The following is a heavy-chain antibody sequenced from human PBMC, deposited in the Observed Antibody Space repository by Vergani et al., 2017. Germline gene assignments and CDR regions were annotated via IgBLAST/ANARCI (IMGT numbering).Heavy chain of an antibody. J-gene: IGHJ3*02. Sequence: QAQLQESGPRLVKPSQTLSLPCSFSGGSLDIHSQTWGWIRQPAGAGLEWIGLIDGKGNSNFSPSLERRVTMSADASRGRFSLNLRSVTTSDTAVYYCVRVLHTSYILGAFDIWGQGIKVTVSS. V-gene: IGHV4-61*02. CDR3: VRVLHTSYILGAFDI. CDR2: IDGKGNS. CDR1: GGSLDIHSQT. D-gene: IGHD2-21*01.